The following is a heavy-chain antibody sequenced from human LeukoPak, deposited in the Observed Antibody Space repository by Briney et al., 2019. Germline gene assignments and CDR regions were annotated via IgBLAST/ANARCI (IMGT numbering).Heavy chain of an antibody. Sequence: ASVKVSCKTSGDTFTRNWMHWIRQGPGQGLEWMGVINPTGDYTMYAQKFRGRVIMTRDMSSNTDYMELGSLRSDDTAVHYCARDHSIDDKSWWLDPWGQGTLVTVSS. V-gene: IGHV1-46*01. CDR1: GDTFTRNW. CDR3: ARDHSIDDKSWWLDP. J-gene: IGHJ5*02. CDR2: INPTGDYT. D-gene: IGHD1-1*01.